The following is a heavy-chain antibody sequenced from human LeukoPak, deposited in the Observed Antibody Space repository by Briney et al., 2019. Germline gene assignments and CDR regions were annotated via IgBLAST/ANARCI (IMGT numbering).Heavy chain of an antibody. V-gene: IGHV3-7*01. D-gene: IGHD6-19*01. CDR1: GFTFSNYW. Sequence: PGGSLRLSCAASGFTFSNYWMNWVRQAPGKGLEWVANIKQDGREKYYVDSVKGRFTISRDNAKNSLFLQMNSLRAEDTAVYYCASSSGWIIDYWGQGTLVTVSS. J-gene: IGHJ4*02. CDR3: ASSSGWIIDY. CDR2: IKQDGREK.